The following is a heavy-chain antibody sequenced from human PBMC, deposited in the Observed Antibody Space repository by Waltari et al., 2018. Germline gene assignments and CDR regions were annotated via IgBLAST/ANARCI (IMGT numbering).Heavy chain of an antibody. CDR3: AREGYYDSSGYQF. D-gene: IGHD3-22*01. CDR1: GGSISSGSYY. CDR2: IYTSGST. V-gene: IGHV4-61*02. Sequence: QVQLQESGPGLVKPSQTLSLTCTVSGGSISSGSYYWSWIRQPAGKGLEWIGRIYTSGSTNYNPSLKSRVTISVDTSKNQFSRKLSSVTAADTAVYYCAREGYYDSSGYQFGGQGTLVTVSS. J-gene: IGHJ4*02.